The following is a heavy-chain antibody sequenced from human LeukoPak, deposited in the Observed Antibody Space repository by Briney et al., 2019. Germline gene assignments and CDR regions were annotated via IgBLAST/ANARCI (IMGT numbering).Heavy chain of an antibody. CDR2: IIPIFGTA. J-gene: IGHJ5*02. CDR3: ARETGKGSGYYYNWFDP. Sequence: SVKVSCKASGGTFSSYAISWVRQAPGQGLEWMGGIIPIFGTANYAQKFQGRVTITADESTSTAYMELSSLRSEDTAVYYCARETGKGSGYYYNWFDPWGQGTLVTVSS. V-gene: IGHV1-69*13. D-gene: IGHD3-22*01. CDR1: GGTFSSYA.